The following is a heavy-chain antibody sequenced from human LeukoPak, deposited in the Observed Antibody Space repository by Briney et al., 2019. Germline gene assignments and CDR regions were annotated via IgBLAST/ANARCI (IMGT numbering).Heavy chain of an antibody. CDR3: AKDRWYQLLDDASDI. CDR2: ISDDGRKK. V-gene: IGHV3-30*18. CDR1: GFTFSSYG. J-gene: IGHJ3*02. D-gene: IGHD2-2*01. Sequence: GGSLRLSCAPSGFTFSSYGMHWVRQAPGKGLEWVAVISDDGRKKYSADSVKGRFTISRDNSKNTLYLQMNSLRAEDTAVYYCAKDRWYQLLDDASDIWGQGKMVTVSS.